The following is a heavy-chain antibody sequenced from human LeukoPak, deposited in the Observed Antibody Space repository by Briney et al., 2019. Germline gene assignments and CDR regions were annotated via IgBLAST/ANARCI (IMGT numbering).Heavy chain of an antibody. D-gene: IGHD2-8*01. CDR2: INHSGST. V-gene: IGHV4-34*01. CDR1: GRSFSGYY. J-gene: IGHJ5*02. Sequence: SETLSLTCAVYGRSFSGYYWSWIRQPPGKGLEWIGEINHSGSTNYNPSLKSRVTISVDTSKNQFSLKLGSVTAADTAVYYCARGGDCTNGVCYKNWFDPWGQGTLVTVSS. CDR3: ARGGDCTNGVCYKNWFDP.